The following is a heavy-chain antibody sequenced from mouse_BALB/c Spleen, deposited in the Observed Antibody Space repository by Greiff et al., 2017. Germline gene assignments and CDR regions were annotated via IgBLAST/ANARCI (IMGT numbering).Heavy chain of an antibody. CDR2: INPYNDGT. Sequence: EVKLQESGPELVKPGASVKMSCKASGYTFTSYVMHWVKQKPGQGLEWIGYINPYNDGTKYNEKFKGKATLTSDKSSSTAYMELSSLTSEDSAVYYCASLDSSGYRAWFAYWGQGTLVTVSA. J-gene: IGHJ3*01. CDR1: GYTFTSYV. CDR3: ASLDSSGYRAWFAY. V-gene: IGHV1-14*01. D-gene: IGHD3-2*01.